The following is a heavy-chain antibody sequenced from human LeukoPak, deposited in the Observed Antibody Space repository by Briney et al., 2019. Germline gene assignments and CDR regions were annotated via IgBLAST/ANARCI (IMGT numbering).Heavy chain of an antibody. V-gene: IGHV1-2*02. Sequence: ASVKVSCKASGYTFTGYYMHWVRQAPGQGLEWMGWINPNSGGTNYAQKFQGRVTMTRDTSISTAYMELSRLRSDDTAVYYCARDRTYGSGSPMWGQGTLVTVSS. CDR1: GYTFTGYY. CDR3: ARDRTYGSGSPM. J-gene: IGHJ4*02. CDR2: INPNSGGT. D-gene: IGHD3-10*01.